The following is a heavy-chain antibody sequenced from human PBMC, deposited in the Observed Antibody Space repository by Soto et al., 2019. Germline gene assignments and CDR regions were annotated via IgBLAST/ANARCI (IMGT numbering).Heavy chain of an antibody. V-gene: IGHV1-2*02. CDR3: ARRRGSSWLDL. D-gene: IGHD3-10*01. J-gene: IGHJ5*02. CDR2: INSRNGDT. CDR1: GYTFSAHY. Sequence: SVKVSCKASGYTFSAHYMHWVRQAPGQGLEWMGWINSRNGDTKYARDFQGSVTMTRDTSINTAYMELRSQTSDDTAIYYCARRRGSSWLDLRGQAPLLT.